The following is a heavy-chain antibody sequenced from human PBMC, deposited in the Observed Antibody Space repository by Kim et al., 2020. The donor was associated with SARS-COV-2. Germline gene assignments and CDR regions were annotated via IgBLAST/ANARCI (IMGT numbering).Heavy chain of an antibody. V-gene: IGHV3-43*01. Sequence: ADFVTGRFTISRDNSKNSLYLQMTSLRTEDTALYYCAKDTAAGGNGVYDYWGQGTLVTVSS. CDR3: AKDTAAGGNGVYDY. D-gene: IGHD2-15*01. J-gene: IGHJ4*02.